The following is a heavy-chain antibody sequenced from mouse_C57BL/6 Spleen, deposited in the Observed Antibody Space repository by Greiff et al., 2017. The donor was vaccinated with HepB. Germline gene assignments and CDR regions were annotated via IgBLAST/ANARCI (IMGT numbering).Heavy chain of an antibody. CDR2: IYPGDGDT. J-gene: IGHJ4*01. CDR3: ARYSNHYSAMDY. V-gene: IGHV1-80*01. Sequence: QVQLQQSGAELVKPGASVKISCKASGYAFSSYWMNWVKQRPGKGLEWIGQIYPGDGDTNYNGKFKGKATLTADKSSSTAYMQLSSLTSEDSAVYFCARYSNHYSAMDYWGQGTSVTVSS. CDR1: GYAFSSYW. D-gene: IGHD2-5*01.